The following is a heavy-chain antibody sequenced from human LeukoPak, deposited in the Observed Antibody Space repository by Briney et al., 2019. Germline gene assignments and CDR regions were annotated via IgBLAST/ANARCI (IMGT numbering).Heavy chain of an antibody. CDR2: ISGSGGST. J-gene: IGHJ4*02. V-gene: IGHV3-23*01. D-gene: IGHD6-19*01. Sequence: RGSLRLSCAASGFTFSSYAMSWVRQAPGKGLEWVSAISGSGGSTYYADSVKGRFTISRDNSKNTLYLQMNSLRAEDTAVYYCANSPQAQWLVSGAIDYWGQGTLVTVSS. CDR1: GFTFSSYA. CDR3: ANSPQAQWLVSGAIDY.